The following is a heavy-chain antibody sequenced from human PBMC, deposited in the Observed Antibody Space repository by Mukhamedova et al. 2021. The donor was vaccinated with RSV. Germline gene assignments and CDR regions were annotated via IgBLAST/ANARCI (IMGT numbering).Heavy chain of an antibody. Sequence: QSTWGGLEWVGRIKSKTDGGTTDYAAPVKGRFTISRDDSKNTLYLQMNSLKTEDTAVYYCSTSVFCSGNRGGRLRYQVYDSWGQGTLVT. CDR3: STSVFCSGNRGGRLRYQVYDS. J-gene: IGHJ4*02. CDR2: IKSKTDGGTT. V-gene: IGHV3-15*07. D-gene: IGHD3-3*01.